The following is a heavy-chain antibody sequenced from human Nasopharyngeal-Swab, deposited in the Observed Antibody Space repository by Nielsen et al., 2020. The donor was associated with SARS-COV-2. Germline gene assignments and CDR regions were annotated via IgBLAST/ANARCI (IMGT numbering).Heavy chain of an antibody. J-gene: IGHJ6*02. CDR2: IYYSGST. CDR3: ARVVSSSRGDYYYGMDV. D-gene: IGHD6-13*01. Sequence: SETLSLTCAVYGGSFSSYYWSWIRQPPGKGLEWIGYIYYSGSTNYNPSLKSRVTISVDTSKNQFSLKLSSVTAADTAAYYCARVVSSSRGDYYYGMDVWGQGTTVTVSS. V-gene: IGHV4-59*13. CDR1: GGSFSSYY.